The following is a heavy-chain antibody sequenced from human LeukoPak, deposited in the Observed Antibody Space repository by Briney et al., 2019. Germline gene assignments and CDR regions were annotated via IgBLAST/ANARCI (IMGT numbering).Heavy chain of an antibody. J-gene: IGHJ4*02. CDR1: GYTFTSYD. CDR2: MNPNSGNT. V-gene: IGHV1-8*01. Sequence: ASVKVSCKASGYTFTSYDINWVRHPTAQGLEWMGWMNPNSGNTGYAQKFQGRVTMTRNTSISTAYMELSSLRSEDTAVYYCARAAPRSSSIETYYFDYWGQGTLVTVSS. D-gene: IGHD6-13*01. CDR3: ARAAPRSSSIETYYFDY.